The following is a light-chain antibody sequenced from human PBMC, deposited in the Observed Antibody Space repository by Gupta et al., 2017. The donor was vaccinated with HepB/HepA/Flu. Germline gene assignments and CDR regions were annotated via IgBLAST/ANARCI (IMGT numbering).Light chain of an antibody. Sequence: QSALAQPASVSGSPGQSITISCTGTNSDYVSWYQQYPGKAPKLLLYNVFDRPSGVSHRFSGSKSGNTASLTISGLQAEDEAKYDGSSYTFTSTLVVFGGGTHLTV. CDR3: SSYTFTSTLVV. V-gene: IGLV2-14*01. J-gene: IGLJ2*01. CDR2: NVF. CDR1: NSDY.